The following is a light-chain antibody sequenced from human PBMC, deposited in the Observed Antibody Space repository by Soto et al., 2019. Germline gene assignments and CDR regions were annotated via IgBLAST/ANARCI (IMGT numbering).Light chain of an antibody. CDR3: QQSYSTPRT. Sequence: DIQMTQSPSSLSASVGDRVTITCRASQSISSYLNWYQQKPGKAPKLLIDAASSLQSGVPSRFSGCGSGTDFTLTISSLQPEDFATYYCQQSYSTPRTFGQGTKVEIK. CDR1: QSISSY. J-gene: IGKJ1*01. CDR2: AAS. V-gene: IGKV1-39*01.